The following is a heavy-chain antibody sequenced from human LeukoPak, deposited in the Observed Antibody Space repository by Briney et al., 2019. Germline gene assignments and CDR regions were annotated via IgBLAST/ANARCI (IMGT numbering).Heavy chain of an antibody. J-gene: IGHJ3*02. CDR2: ISSDSNYI. Sequence: PGGSLRLSCAASGFTFSSYSMNWVRQAPGKGLEWVSSISSDSNYIFYADSVQGRFTISRDNAENSLFLQMYSLRAEDTAVYYCASRYCTSTNCYAFDIWGQGTMVTVSS. D-gene: IGHD2-2*01. CDR1: GFTFSSYS. V-gene: IGHV3-21*01. CDR3: ASRYCTSTNCYAFDI.